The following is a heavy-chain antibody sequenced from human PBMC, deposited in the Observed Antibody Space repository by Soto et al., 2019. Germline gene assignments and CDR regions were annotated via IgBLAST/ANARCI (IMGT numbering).Heavy chain of an antibody. CDR3: ATSSHQGGYYSYMDI. D-gene: IGHD6-6*01. J-gene: IGHJ6*03. V-gene: IGHV1-24*01. CDR2: SDPEDGET. Sequence: GSSVKVSCKVSGYTLTELSMQWVRQAPGKGLEWMGGSDPEDGETIYAQKFQGRVTMTEDTSTDTAYMELSSLRSEDTAVYYCATSSHQGGYYSYMDIWGKGTTVTVSS. CDR1: GYTLTELS.